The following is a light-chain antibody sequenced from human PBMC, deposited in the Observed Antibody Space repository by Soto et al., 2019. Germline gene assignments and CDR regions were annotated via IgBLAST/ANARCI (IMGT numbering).Light chain of an antibody. CDR2: AAS. Sequence: AIQMTQSPSSFSASTGDRVTITCRASQGISSYLAWYQQKPGKAPKLLIYAASTLQSGVPSRFSGSGSGTDFTLTISCLQSEDFATYYCQQYYSYPDMYTFGQGTKLEIK. CDR1: QGISSY. CDR3: QQYYSYPDMYT. V-gene: IGKV1-8*01. J-gene: IGKJ2*01.